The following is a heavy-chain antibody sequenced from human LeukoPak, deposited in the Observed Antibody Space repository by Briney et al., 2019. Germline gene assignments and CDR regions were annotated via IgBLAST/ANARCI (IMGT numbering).Heavy chain of an antibody. CDR1: GFAFSSYS. J-gene: IGHJ4*02. D-gene: IGHD6-13*01. V-gene: IGHV3-48*01. CDR3: ASPTAGTNFDR. Sequence: GGSLRLSCAASGFAFSSYSMNWVRQAPGKGLEWVSYISSSTSTIYYADSVKGRFTISRDNAKNSLYLQMNSLRAEDTAVYYCASPTAGTNFDRWGQGTLVTVSS. CDR2: ISSSTSTI.